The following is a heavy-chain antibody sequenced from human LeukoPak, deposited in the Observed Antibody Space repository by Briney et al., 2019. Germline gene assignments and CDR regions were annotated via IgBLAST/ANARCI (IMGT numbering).Heavy chain of an antibody. CDR3: ARVDGSSFGGGGYFDY. D-gene: IGHD6-6*01. V-gene: IGHV4-59*01. Sequence: ASETLSLTCTVSGGSISSYYWSWIRQPPGEGLEWIGYIYYSGSTNYNPSLKSRVTISVDTSKNQFSLKLSSVTAADTAVYYCARVDGSSFGGGGYFDYWGQGTLVTVSS. J-gene: IGHJ4*02. CDR1: GGSISSYY. CDR2: IYYSGST.